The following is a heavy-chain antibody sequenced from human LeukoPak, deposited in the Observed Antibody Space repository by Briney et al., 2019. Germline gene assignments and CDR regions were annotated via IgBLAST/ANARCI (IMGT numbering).Heavy chain of an antibody. V-gene: IGHV4-39*01. CDR3: ARGRGWNWFDP. Sequence: NASETLSLTCTVSGGSISRSGYFWGWIRQPPGKGLEWIGSIYYSGNTYYNPSLKSRVTISVDTSKNQFSLKLSSVTAADTAVYYCARGRGWNWFDPWGQGTLVTVSS. J-gene: IGHJ5*02. D-gene: IGHD2-15*01. CDR2: IYYSGNT. CDR1: GGSISRSGYF.